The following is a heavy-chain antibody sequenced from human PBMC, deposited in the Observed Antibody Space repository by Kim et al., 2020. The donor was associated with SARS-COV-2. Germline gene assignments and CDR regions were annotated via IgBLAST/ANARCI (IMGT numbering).Heavy chain of an antibody. CDR1: GYSFTSYG. J-gene: IGHJ3*02. V-gene: IGHV1-18*01. CDR3: ARVRDIRWHAFDI. Sequence: ASVKVSCKASGYSFTSYGISWVRQAPGQGLEWMGCISVYNGNTNYAQKFQDRVTMTTDISTGIAYMDLRSLRSDDTAIYFCARVRDIRWHAFDIWDQGTMVTVSS. D-gene: IGHD2-15*01. CDR2: ISVYNGNT.